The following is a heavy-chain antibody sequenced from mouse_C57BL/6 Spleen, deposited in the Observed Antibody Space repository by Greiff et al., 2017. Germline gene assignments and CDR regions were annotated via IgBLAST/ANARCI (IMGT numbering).Heavy chain of an antibody. D-gene: IGHD4-1*01. CDR3: ARRRLTGSFDY. V-gene: IGHV1-80*01. CDR1: GYAFSSYW. CDR2: IYPGDGDT. J-gene: IGHJ2*01. Sequence: QVQLKESGAELVKPGASVKISCKASGYAFSSYWMNWVKQRPGKGLEWIGQIYPGDGDTNYNGKFKGKATLTADKSSSTAYMQLSSLTSEDSAVYFCARRRLTGSFDYWGQGTTLTVSS.